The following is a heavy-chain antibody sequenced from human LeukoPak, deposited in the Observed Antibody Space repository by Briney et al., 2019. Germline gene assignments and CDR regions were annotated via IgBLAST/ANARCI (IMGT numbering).Heavy chain of an antibody. D-gene: IGHD6-19*01. CDR3: ARGSHPVTGTLGGYFDP. J-gene: IGHJ4*02. CDR1: SYSINSNYY. Sequence: SETLSLICSVSSYSINSNYYWGWIRQSPGKGLEWICSIYHTGSTYYNPSLKSRVTISLDASNKQFSLRLSSVTAADTAVYYCARGSHPVTGTLGGYFDPWGQGTLVTVSS. V-gene: IGHV4-38-2*02. CDR2: IYHTGST.